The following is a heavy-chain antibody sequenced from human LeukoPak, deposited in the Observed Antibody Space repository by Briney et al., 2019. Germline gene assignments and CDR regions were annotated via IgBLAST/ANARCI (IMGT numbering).Heavy chain of an antibody. J-gene: IGHJ2*01. CDR3: AKSWVTDWYFDL. Sequence: PGRSLRLSCAASGFTFSSYAMHWVRQAPGKGLEWVAVISYDGSNKYYADSVKGRFTISRDNSKNTLYLQMNSLRAEDTAVYYCAKSWVTDWYFDLWGRGTLVTVSS. CDR1: GFTFSSYA. CDR2: ISYDGSNK. V-gene: IGHV3-30-3*02. D-gene: IGHD4-23*01.